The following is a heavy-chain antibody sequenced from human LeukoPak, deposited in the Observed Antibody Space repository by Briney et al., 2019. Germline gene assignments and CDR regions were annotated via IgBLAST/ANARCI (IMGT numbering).Heavy chain of an antibody. D-gene: IGHD3-22*01. J-gene: IGHJ4*02. CDR3: ARGPPRDYDSSGFYYNY. CDR2: INHSGFT. Sequence: SETLSLTCAIYGGSFSGYYWSWIRQPPGKGLEWIGEINHSGFTNYNPSLKSRVTISEDTSKNQFSLKLSSVTAAATAVYYCARGPPRDYDSSGFYYNYWGQGTLVTVSS. CDR1: GGSFSGYY. V-gene: IGHV4-34*01.